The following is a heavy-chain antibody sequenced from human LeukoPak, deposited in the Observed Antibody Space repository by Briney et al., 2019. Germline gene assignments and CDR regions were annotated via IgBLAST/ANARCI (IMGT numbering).Heavy chain of an antibody. Sequence: PGGSLRLSCAASGFTFSSYEMNWVRQAPGKGLEWVSYSSSSSSTIYYADSVKGRFTISRDNAKNSLYLQMNSLRAEDTAVYYCARGFTYGDFDAFDIWGQGTMVTVSS. D-gene: IGHD4-17*01. CDR1: GFTFSSYE. CDR3: ARGFTYGDFDAFDI. CDR2: SSSSSSTI. J-gene: IGHJ3*02. V-gene: IGHV3-48*01.